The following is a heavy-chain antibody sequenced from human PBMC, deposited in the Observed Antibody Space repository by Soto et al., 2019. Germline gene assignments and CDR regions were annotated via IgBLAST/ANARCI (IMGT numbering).Heavy chain of an antibody. Sequence: GGSLRLSCAASGFTFSNYAMSWVRQAPGKGLEWVSSISVSGGSTYYADSVKGRFTISRDNSKNTLYLQMNNLRAEDTAVYYCAKDETRLSPFDSWRQAPLVTVS. CDR3: AKDETRLSPFDS. CDR2: ISVSGGST. CDR1: GFTFSNYA. V-gene: IGHV3-23*01. D-gene: IGHD1-1*01. J-gene: IGHJ4*02.